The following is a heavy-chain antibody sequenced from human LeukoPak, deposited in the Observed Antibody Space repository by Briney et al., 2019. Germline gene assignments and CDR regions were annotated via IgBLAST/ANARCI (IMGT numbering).Heavy chain of an antibody. V-gene: IGHV4-31*03. D-gene: IGHD5-12*01. Sequence: PSETLSLTCTVSGASISSGGYSWSWIRQHPGKGLEWIGYIYYSGSTYYNPSLKSRVTISVDTSKNQFSLNLSSVTAADTAVYYCARREIKATIDYWGQGTLVTVSS. CDR3: ARREIKATIDY. CDR2: IYYSGST. CDR1: GASISSGGYS. J-gene: IGHJ4*02.